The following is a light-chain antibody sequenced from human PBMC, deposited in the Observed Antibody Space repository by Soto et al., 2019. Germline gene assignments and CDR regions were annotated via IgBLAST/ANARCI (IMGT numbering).Light chain of an antibody. V-gene: IGKV3-11*01. J-gene: IGKJ4*01. CDR2: ETS. Sequence: EIVFTQSPATLSLSPGERATRSCRASQSISTYLAWYQQKPRQAPRRLIYETSKRGTVIPDRFFGSGSGTDFTLTISSVEPENFAVYYCDKRIKCPPFTFGDGTRWIS. CDR3: DKRIKCPPFT. CDR1: QSISTY.